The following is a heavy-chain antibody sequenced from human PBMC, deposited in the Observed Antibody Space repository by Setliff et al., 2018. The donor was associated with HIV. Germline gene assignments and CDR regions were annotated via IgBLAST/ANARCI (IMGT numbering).Heavy chain of an antibody. J-gene: IGHJ2*01. Sequence: PSETLSLTCAVYGGSLSGYYWSWVRQSPGRGLEWIGEINQSGNTNFNPSLKSRLIISVDTSKSQFSLKLTSVTGADTALYYCAREGGQGYSGSGSFYHRNFDLWGRGTLVTVSS. CDR3: AREGGQGYSGSGSFYHRNFDL. D-gene: IGHD3-10*01. V-gene: IGHV4-34*01. CDR1: GGSLSGYY. CDR2: INQSGNT.